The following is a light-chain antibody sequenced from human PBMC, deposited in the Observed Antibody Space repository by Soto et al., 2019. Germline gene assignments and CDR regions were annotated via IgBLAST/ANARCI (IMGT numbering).Light chain of an antibody. J-gene: IGKJ1*01. CDR1: QSVNSDY. CDR2: IAS. CDR3: QQYGTSPWT. V-gene: IGKV3-20*01. Sequence: EIVLTQSPGTLSLFPGERATLSCRATQSVNSDYLAWYQQKPGQAPRLLIYIASRRATGIPDRFSGSGSGTDFTLTINRLEPEDFAVYCCQQYGTSPWTFGQGTKVEIK.